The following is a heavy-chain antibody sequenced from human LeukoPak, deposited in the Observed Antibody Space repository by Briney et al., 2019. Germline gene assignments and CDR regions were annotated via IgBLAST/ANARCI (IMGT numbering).Heavy chain of an antibody. V-gene: IGHV3-21*01. CDR2: ISSSSLY. CDR3: AKAGPAMAPNPTFPFDY. Sequence: GGSLRLSCAASGFTFSTYSGNWIRQAPGKGLEWVSSISSSSLYYADSVKGRFTISRDNAKNSLYLQMNSLRAEDTAVYYCAKAGPAMAPNPTFPFDYWGQGTLVTVSS. CDR1: GFTFSTYS. D-gene: IGHD5-18*01. J-gene: IGHJ4*02.